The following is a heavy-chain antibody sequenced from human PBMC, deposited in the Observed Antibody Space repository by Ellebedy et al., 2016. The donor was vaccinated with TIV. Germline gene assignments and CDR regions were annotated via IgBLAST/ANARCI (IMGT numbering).Heavy chain of an antibody. CDR2: INAGNGHT. CDR3: ARDPEGAYYYGSAKFDY. J-gene: IGHJ4*02. V-gene: IGHV1-3*01. Sequence: ASVKVSXKASGYTFTSHIIHWMRQAPGQRLEWLGWINAGNGHTKYPQKFQGRVTITRDTSASTVYVEMSSLRSEDTAVFYCARDPEGAYYYGSAKFDYWGQGTLVTVSS. CDR1: GYTFTSHI. D-gene: IGHD3-10*01.